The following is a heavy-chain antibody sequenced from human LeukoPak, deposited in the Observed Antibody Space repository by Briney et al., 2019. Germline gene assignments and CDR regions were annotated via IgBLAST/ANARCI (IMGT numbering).Heavy chain of an antibody. D-gene: IGHD6-19*01. CDR1: GFTFSNYG. V-gene: IGHV3-30*18. CDR2: ISYDGSNK. CDR3: AKTRWSSSGSYVFDY. J-gene: IGHJ4*02. Sequence: GWSLRLFRAASGFTFSNYGMHWVRQAPGKGLEWVAVISYDGSNKYYADSVKGRFTISRDNSKNTLYLQMNSLRAEDTAVYYCAKTRWSSSGSYVFDYWGQGTLVTVSS.